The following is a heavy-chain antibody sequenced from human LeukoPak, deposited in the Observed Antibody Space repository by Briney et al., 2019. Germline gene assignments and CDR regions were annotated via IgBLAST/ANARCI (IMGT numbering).Heavy chain of an antibody. J-gene: IGHJ4*02. V-gene: IGHV3-7*01. CDR2: IKQDGSEK. CDR3: AREWQGGIAAAGTRIEGDY. Sequence: GGSLRLSCAASGFTFSNAWMTWVRQAPGKGLEWVANIKQDGSEKNYVDSVKGRFTISRDNAENSLFLQMNSLRVEDTAVYYCAREWQGGIAAAGTRIEGDYWGQGTLVAVSS. D-gene: IGHD6-13*01. CDR1: GFTFSNAW.